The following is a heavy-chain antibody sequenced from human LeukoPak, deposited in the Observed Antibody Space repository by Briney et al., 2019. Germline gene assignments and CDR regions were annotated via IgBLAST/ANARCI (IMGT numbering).Heavy chain of an antibody. V-gene: IGHV3-21*01. Sequence: GGSLRLSCAASGFTFSSYSMNWVRQAPGKGLEWVSSISSSSYIYYADSVKGRFTISRDNAKNSLYLQMNSLRAEDTAVYYCARGRYSSGWSDYWGQGTLVTVSS. CDR2: ISSSSYI. CDR3: ARGRYSSGWSDY. CDR1: GFTFSSYS. D-gene: IGHD6-19*01. J-gene: IGHJ4*02.